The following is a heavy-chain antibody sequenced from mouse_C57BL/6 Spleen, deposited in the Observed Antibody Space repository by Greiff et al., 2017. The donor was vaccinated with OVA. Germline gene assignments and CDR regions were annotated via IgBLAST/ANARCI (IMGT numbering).Heavy chain of an antibody. D-gene: IGHD1-1*01. J-gene: IGHJ2*01. CDR1: GYSITSGYY. V-gene: IGHV3-6*01. CDR3: AREKTYYGSSLYYFDY. Sequence: EVKLQESGPGLVKPSQSLSLTCSVTGYSITSGYYWNWIRQFPGNKLEWMGYISYDGSNNYNPSLKNRISITRDTSKNQFFLKLNSVTTEDTATYYCAREKTYYGSSLYYFDYWGQGTTLTVSS. CDR2: ISYDGSN.